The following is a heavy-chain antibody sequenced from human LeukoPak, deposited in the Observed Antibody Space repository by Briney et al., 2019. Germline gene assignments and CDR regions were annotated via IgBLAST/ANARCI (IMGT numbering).Heavy chain of an antibody. CDR3: AKMKGHPLPKYYMDV. V-gene: IGHV3-23*01. CDR2: ISGSGVNT. CDR1: GFTFSGLA. Sequence: GGSLRLSCAASGFTFSGLAMSWVRRTPGKGLEWVSGISGSGVNTLYADSLKGRFTNSRDNSKNTLYLEMNSLRAEDTAIYYCAKMKGHPLPKYYMDVWGQGTTVTVSS. J-gene: IGHJ6*01. D-gene: IGHD1-26*01.